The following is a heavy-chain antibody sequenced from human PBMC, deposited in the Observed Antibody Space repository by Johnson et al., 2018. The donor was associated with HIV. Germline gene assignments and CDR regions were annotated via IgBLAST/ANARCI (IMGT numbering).Heavy chain of an antibody. V-gene: IGHV3-30*18. CDR3: AKDWGWELDGVAFDI. CDR1: GFTFSSYG. D-gene: IGHD1-26*01. CDR2: ISYDGSNK. Sequence: QVQLVESGGGVVQPGRSLRLSCAASGFTFSSYGMHWVRQAPGKGLEWVAVISYDGSNKYYADSVKGRFTISRDNSKNTLYLQMNSLRAEDTAVYYCAKDWGWELDGVAFDIWGQGTMVTVSS. J-gene: IGHJ3*02.